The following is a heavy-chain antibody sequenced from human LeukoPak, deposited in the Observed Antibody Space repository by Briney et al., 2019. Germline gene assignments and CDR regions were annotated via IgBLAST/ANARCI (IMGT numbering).Heavy chain of an antibody. CDR2: ITETGSYT. CDR1: GLTVTSNY. CDR3: ARDVKTTTGAFDI. V-gene: IGHV3-11*06. Sequence: GGSLRLSCAASGLTVTSNYMSWVRQAPGKGLEWVSIITETGSYTNYADSVKGQFTISRDNAKNSLFLQMHSLRAEDTAVYYCARDVKTTTGAFDIWGQGTMVTVSS. J-gene: IGHJ3*02. D-gene: IGHD1-26*01.